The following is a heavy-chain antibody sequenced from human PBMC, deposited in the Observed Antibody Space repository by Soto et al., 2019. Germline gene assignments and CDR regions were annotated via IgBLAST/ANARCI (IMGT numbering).Heavy chain of an antibody. CDR1: GGSISSSSYY. D-gene: IGHD1-26*01. CDR3: ARSGEWELPEDYFDY. V-gene: IGHV4-39*01. CDR2: IYYSGST. Sequence: QLQLQESGPGLVKPSETLSLTCTVSGGSISSSSYYWGWIRQPPGKGLEWIGSIYYSGSTYYNPSLKSRVTISVDTSKNQFSLKLSSVTAADTAVYYCARSGEWELPEDYFDYWGQGTLVTVSS. J-gene: IGHJ4*02.